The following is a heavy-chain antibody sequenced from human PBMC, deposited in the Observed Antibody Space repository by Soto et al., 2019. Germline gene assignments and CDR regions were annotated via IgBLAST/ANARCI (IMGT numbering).Heavy chain of an antibody. J-gene: IGHJ3*02. CDR1: GGTFSSYA. V-gene: IGHV1-69*13. Sequence: SVKVSCKASGGTFSSYAISWVRQAPGQGLEWMGGIIPIFGTANYAQKFQGRVTITADESTSTAYMELSSLRSEDTAVYYCARYDANLYYYDRSGPHAWDIWGQGTMVTVSS. CDR2: IIPIFGTA. D-gene: IGHD3-22*01. CDR3: ARYDANLYYYDRSGPHAWDI.